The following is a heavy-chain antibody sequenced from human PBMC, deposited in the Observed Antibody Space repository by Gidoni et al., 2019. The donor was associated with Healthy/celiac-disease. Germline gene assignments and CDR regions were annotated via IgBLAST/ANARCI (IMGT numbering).Heavy chain of an antibody. V-gene: IGHV3-21*01. D-gene: IGHD2-15*01. CDR2: ITGSSSYI. J-gene: IGHJ6*02. CDR3: ARVRGYYGMDV. Sequence: EVQLVESGGGMVKPGGSLRLSCAAAGVIFSTYMMNWVRQAPGKGLDWVSSITGSSSYIYYADSVKGRFTISRDNAKNSLSLQLNSLRAEDTAVYYCARVRGYYGMDVWGQGTTVTVSS. CDR1: GVIFSTYM.